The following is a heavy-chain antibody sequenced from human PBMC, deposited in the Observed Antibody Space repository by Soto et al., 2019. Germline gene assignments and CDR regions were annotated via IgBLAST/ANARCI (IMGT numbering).Heavy chain of an antibody. J-gene: IGHJ6*02. CDR2: IDPSDSYT. Sequence: PGESLKISCKGSGYSFTSYWISWVRQMPGKGLEWMGRIDPSDSYTNYSPSFQGHVTISADKSISTAYLQWSSLKASDTAMYYCARSYYYDSSGYRDYYYGMDVWGQGTTVTVSS. CDR1: GYSFTSYW. CDR3: ARSYYYDSSGYRDYYYGMDV. V-gene: IGHV5-10-1*01. D-gene: IGHD3-22*01.